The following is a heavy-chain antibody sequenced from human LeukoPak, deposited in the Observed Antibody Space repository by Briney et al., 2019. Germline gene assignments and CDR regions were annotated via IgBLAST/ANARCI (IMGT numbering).Heavy chain of an antibody. J-gene: IGHJ6*03. CDR1: GGSISSGSYY. D-gene: IGHD2-2*01. Sequence: SETLSLTCTVSGGSISSGSYYWSWIRQPAGKGLEWIGRIYTSGSTNYNPSLKSRVTISVDTSKNQFSLKLSSVTAADTAVYYCARDRRGYCSSTSCFDYYYYYMDVWGKGTTVTVSS. V-gene: IGHV4-61*02. CDR3: ARDRRGYCSSTSCFDYYYYYMDV. CDR2: IYTSGST.